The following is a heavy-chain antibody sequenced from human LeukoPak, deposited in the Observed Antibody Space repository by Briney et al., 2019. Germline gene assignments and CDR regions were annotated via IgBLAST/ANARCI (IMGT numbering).Heavy chain of an antibody. V-gene: IGHV4-38-2*01. Sequence: EXLSLTCAVSGYSISSGYYWGWIRQPPGKGLEWXXSIYHSGSTYYNPSLKSRVTISVDTSKNQFSLKLTSVTAADTAVYYCAREVRDIVVVPAAMGGYYGMDVWGKGTTVTVSS. CDR2: IYHSGST. CDR1: GYSISSGYY. J-gene: IGHJ6*04. D-gene: IGHD2-2*01. CDR3: AREVRDIVVVPAAMGGYYGMDV.